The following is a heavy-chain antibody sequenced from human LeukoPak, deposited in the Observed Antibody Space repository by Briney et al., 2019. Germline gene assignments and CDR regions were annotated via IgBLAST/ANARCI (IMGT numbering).Heavy chain of an antibody. J-gene: IGHJ2*01. V-gene: IGHV1-24*01. CDR3: ATTYLRYYYGSGSYFDL. CDR2: FDPEDGET. D-gene: IGHD3-10*01. CDR1: GYTLTELS. Sequence: ASVKVFCKVSGYTLTELSMHWVRQAPGKGLEWMGGFDPEDGETIYAQKFQGRVTMTEDTSTDTAYMELSSLRSEDTAVYYCATTYLRYYYGSGSYFDLWGRGTLVTVSS.